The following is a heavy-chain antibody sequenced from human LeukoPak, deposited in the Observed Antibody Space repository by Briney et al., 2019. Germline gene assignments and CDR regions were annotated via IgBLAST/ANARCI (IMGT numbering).Heavy chain of an antibody. CDR1: GFTLIKFG. V-gene: IGHV3-21*04. Sequence: GGSLRLSCTASGFTLIKFGLSWVRQAPGKGLEWVASVHTTTTIAAGTTFYPDSVKGRFTISGDSSKNTVYLQMNTLRVEDTAVYYCASDFPLYYYYMDVWGKGTTVTVSS. CDR3: ASDFPLYYYYMDV. CDR2: VHTTTTIAAGTT. J-gene: IGHJ6*03.